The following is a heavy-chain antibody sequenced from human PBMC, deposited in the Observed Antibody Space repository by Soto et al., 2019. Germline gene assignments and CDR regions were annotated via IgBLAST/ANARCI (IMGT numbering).Heavy chain of an antibody. CDR1: GYTFTSYA. D-gene: IGHD2-2*01. V-gene: IGHV1-3*01. CDR3: AIRSSTSCYLGAFDI. J-gene: IGHJ3*02. Sequence: ASVKVSCKASGYTFTSYAMHWVRQAPGQRLEWMGWINAGNGNTKYSQKFQGRVTITRDTSASTAYMELSSLRSEDTAVYYCAIRSSTSCYLGAFDIWGQGTMVTVSS. CDR2: INAGNGNT.